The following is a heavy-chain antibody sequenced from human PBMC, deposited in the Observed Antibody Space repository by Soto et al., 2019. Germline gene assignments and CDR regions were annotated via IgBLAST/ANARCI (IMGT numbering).Heavy chain of an antibody. CDR1: GLTFNRYW. CDR3: VRARSTDSRPDY. J-gene: IGHJ4*02. Sequence: PGGSLRLSCAASGLTFNRYWMHWVRHAPGKGLVWVSHINTDGSNTNYADSVKGRFTISRDNAKNSLFLQLDSLRAEDTAVYFCVRARSTDSRPDYWGQGTLVTVSS. CDR2: INTDGSNT. V-gene: IGHV3-74*01. D-gene: IGHD3-22*01.